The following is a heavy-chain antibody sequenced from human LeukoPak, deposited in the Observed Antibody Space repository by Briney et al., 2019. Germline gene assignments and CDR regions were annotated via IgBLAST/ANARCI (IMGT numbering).Heavy chain of an antibody. V-gene: IGHV1-3*01. J-gene: IGHJ4*02. CDR2: INAGNGNT. D-gene: IGHD6-13*01. Sequence: GASVKVSCKASGYTFTSYAMHWVRQAPGQRLEWMGWINAGNGNTKYSQKFQGRVTITRDTSASTAYMELSSLRSEDTAVYYCARNNAAAALAYYFDYWGQGTLVTASS. CDR3: ARNNAAAALAYYFDY. CDR1: GYTFTSYA.